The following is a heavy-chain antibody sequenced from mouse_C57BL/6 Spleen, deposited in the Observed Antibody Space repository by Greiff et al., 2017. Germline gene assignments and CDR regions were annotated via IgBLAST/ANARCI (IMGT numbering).Heavy chain of an antibody. CDR3: ARLYITTVVATPFDY. CDR1: GYAFSSYW. Sequence: VQLQQSGAELVKPGASVKISCKASGYAFSSYWMNWVKQRPGKGLEWIGQIDPGDGDTNYNGKFKGKATLTADKSSSTAYMQLSSLTSEDSAVYFCARLYITTVVATPFDYWGQGTTLTVSS. D-gene: IGHD1-1*01. V-gene: IGHV1-80*01. J-gene: IGHJ2*01. CDR2: IDPGDGDT.